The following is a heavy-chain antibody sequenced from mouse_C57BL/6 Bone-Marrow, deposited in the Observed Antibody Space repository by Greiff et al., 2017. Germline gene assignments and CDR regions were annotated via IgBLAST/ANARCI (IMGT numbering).Heavy chain of an antibody. V-gene: IGHV1-55*01. Sequence: QVQLQQPGAELVKPGASVKMSCKASGYTFTSYWITWVKQRPGQGLEWIGDIYPGSGSTNYNEKFKSKATLTVDTSSSTAYMQLSSLTSEDSAVXYCASRGLRPGGYYFDYWGQGTTLTVSS. J-gene: IGHJ2*01. CDR3: ASRGLRPGGYYFDY. CDR1: GYTFTSYW. CDR2: IYPGSGST. D-gene: IGHD2-2*01.